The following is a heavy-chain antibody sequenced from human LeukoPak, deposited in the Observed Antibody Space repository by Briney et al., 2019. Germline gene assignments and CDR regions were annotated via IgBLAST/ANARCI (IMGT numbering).Heavy chain of an antibody. CDR1: GGTFSSYA. V-gene: IGHV1-69*04. CDR2: IIPILGIA. CDR3: ARENEPMQHFDY. J-gene: IGHJ4*02. Sequence: SVKVSCKASGGTFSSYAISWVRQAPGQGLEWMGRIIPILGIANYAQKFQGRVTITADKSTSTAYMELSSLRSEDTAVYYCARENEPMQHFDYWGQGTLVTVSS. D-gene: IGHD1-1*01.